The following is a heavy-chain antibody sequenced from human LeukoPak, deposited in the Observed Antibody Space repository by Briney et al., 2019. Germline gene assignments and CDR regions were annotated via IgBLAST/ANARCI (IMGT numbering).Heavy chain of an antibody. CDR2: INYRGHT. D-gene: IGHD5-18*01. CDR1: GGSISGSSYH. J-gene: IGHJ4*02. CDR3: APTYSYTGGGYEY. Sequence: SETLSLTCTVSGGSISGSSYHWGWTRQPPGKGLEWIGSINYRGHTFYNPSLESRVTISVDTSKNQFSLTVSSVTAADTALYYCAPTYSYTGGGYEYWGQGTLVTVFS. V-gene: IGHV4-39*01.